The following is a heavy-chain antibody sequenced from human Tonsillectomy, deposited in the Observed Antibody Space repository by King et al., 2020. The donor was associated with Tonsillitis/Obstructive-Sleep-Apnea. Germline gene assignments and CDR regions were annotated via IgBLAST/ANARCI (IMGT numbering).Heavy chain of an antibody. J-gene: IGHJ4*02. CDR3: ARGLGGGSGY. V-gene: IGHV3-30*04. CDR1: GFTFSSYP. Sequence: VQLVESGGGVVQPGRSLRLSCAASGFTFSSYPMHWVRQAPGKGLEWVAVISYDGSDKYYADSVKGRFTISRDNSKNTLYLQMNSLRDEDTAVYHCARGLGGGSGYWGQGTLVIVSS. CDR2: ISYDGSDK. D-gene: IGHD3-10*01.